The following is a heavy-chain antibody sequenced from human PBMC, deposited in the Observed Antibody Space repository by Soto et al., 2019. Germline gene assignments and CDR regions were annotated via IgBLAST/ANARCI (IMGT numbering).Heavy chain of an antibody. CDR2: IYPGDSDT. J-gene: IGHJ6*03. V-gene: IGHV5-51*01. CDR3: ARLAGSGATTYYYYYYMDV. Sequence: GESLKISCKGSGYSFTSYWIGWVRQMPGKGLEWMGIIYPGDSDTRYSPSFQGQVTISADKSISTAYLQWSSLKASDTAMHYCARLAGSGATTYYYYYYMDVWGKGTTVTVSS. D-gene: IGHD3-10*01. CDR1: GYSFTSYW.